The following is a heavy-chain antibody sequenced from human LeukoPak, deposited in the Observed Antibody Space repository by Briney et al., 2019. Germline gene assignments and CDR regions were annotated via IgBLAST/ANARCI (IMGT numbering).Heavy chain of an antibody. J-gene: IGHJ4*02. CDR3: ATGYSRGWYSRHFDY. D-gene: IGHD6-19*01. CDR1: GFTFSTYG. CDR2: ISYDGSNK. Sequence: PGKSLRLSCAASGFTFSTYGMHWVRQAPGKGLEWMAVISYDGSNKYYADSVKGRFTISRDNANNTMYLQVNSLRPEDTAVYYCATGYSRGWYSRHFDYWGQGTLVTVSS. V-gene: IGHV3-30*03.